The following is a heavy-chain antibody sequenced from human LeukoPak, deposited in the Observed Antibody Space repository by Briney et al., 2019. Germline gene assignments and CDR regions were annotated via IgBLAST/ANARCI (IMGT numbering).Heavy chain of an antibody. CDR2: ISYNGGST. CDR3: VRGGSESGYSYGYH. D-gene: IGHD5-18*01. Sequence: GGSLRLSCSASGXTFSSYALHWVRQAPGKGLESVSGISYNGGSTFYADSVKGRFTISRDNSKNTLYLQMSSLRPEDTADYYCVRGGSESGYSYGYHWGQGTLVTVSS. V-gene: IGHV3-64D*06. J-gene: IGHJ5*02. CDR1: GXTFSSYA.